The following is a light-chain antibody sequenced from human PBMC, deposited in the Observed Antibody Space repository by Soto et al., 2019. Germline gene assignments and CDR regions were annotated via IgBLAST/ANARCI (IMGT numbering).Light chain of an antibody. V-gene: IGKV3-20*01. CDR2: DAS. J-gene: IGKJ1*01. Sequence: EIVLTQSPGTLSLSPGERATLSCRASQSVSSSYLAWYQQKPGQAPRLLIYDASSRATGIPDRFSGSGSGTDFTLNISRLEPEDFAVYYCQQYGSSPRTFDQGTKVEIK. CDR3: QQYGSSPRT. CDR1: QSVSSSY.